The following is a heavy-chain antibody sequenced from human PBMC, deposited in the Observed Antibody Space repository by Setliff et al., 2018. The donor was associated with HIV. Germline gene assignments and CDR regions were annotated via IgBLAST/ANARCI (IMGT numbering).Heavy chain of an antibody. CDR1: RDSINGHW. J-gene: IGHJ4*02. CDR2: LSSKGNA. Sequence: TLSLTCTVSRDSINGHWWSWIRQPPGKGLEWIGALSSKGNAYYNPSLKSRVTISIDSSKNLFSLKVNSLTAADTAVYYCAGQDLAEVKWYYMDYWGQGALVTVSS. D-gene: IGHD2-15*01. CDR3: AGQDLAEVKWYYMDY. V-gene: IGHV4-59*04.